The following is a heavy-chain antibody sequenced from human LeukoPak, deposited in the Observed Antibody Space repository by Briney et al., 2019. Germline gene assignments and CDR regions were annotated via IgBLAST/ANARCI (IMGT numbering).Heavy chain of an antibody. Sequence: SETLSLTCTVSGGSVSSGSYCWSWIRQPPGKGLEWIGYIYYSGSTNYNPSLKSRVTISVDTSKNQFSLKLSSVTAADTAVYYCARVRGGYDYRAYFDYWGQGTLVTVSS. J-gene: IGHJ4*02. D-gene: IGHD5-12*01. CDR2: IYYSGST. CDR1: GGSVSSGSYC. CDR3: ARVRGGYDYRAYFDY. V-gene: IGHV4-61*01.